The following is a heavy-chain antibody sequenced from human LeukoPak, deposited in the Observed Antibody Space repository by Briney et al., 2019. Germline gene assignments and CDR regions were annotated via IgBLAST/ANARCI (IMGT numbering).Heavy chain of an antibody. CDR2: IRYDGSNK. D-gene: IGHD3-10*01. J-gene: IGHJ4*02. V-gene: IGHV3-30*02. CDR3: TNPLLSSGSMPSL. CDR1: GFTFSSYG. Sequence: PGGSLRLSCAASGFTFSSYGMHWVRQAPGKGLEWVAFIRYDGSNKYYADSVKGRFTISRDNSKNTLDLQMNSLRAEVTAVYSCTNPLLSSGSMPSLWGQETLVTVSS.